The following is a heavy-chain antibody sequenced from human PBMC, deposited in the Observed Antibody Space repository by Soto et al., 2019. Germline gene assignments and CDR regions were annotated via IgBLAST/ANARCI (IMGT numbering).Heavy chain of an antibody. V-gene: IGHV3-66*01. CDR1: GFTFSSYS. Sequence: GGSLRLSCAASGFTFSSYSMNWVRQAPGKGLEWVSVIYSGGSTYSADSVKGRFTISRDNSKNTLYLQMNSLRAEDTAVYYCARATPVARLHAYWGQGPLVTVSS. D-gene: IGHD6-19*01. J-gene: IGHJ4*02. CDR2: IYSGGST. CDR3: ARATPVARLHAY.